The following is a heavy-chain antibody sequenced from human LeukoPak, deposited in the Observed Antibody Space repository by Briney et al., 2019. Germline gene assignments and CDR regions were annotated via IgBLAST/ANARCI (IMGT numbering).Heavy chain of an antibody. Sequence: SETLSLTCAVFGGSFSGYYWSWLRQPPGKGLEWIGEIDHSGRTNSKSSLKSRVTISVDTSKNQFSLRLSSVTAADTAVYYCARKSILTAGRKPYDYWDQGTLVTVSS. CDR1: GGSFSGYY. CDR2: IDHSGRT. CDR3: ARKSILTAGRKPYDY. V-gene: IGHV4-34*01. J-gene: IGHJ4*02. D-gene: IGHD6-13*01.